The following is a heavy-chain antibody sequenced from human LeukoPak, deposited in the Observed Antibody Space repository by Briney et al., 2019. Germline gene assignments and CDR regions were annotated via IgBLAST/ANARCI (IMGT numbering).Heavy chain of an antibody. J-gene: IGHJ4*02. CDR3: ARGGNDSGSYYLVDY. Sequence: SETLSLTCAVSGGSISSSSYYWDWIRQPPGKGLEWIASIYYSGSTYYNPSLKSRVTISVDTSKNQFSLKLSSVTAADTAVYYCARGGNDSGSYYLVDYWGQGTLVTVSS. CDR2: IYYSGST. CDR1: GGSISSSSYY. D-gene: IGHD1-26*01. V-gene: IGHV4-39*01.